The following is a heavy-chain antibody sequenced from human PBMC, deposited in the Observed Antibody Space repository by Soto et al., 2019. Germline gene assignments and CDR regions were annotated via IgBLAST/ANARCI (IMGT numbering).Heavy chain of an antibody. V-gene: IGHV3-48*02. CDR1: GFTFSTYS. D-gene: IGHD4-17*01. Sequence: EVQLVESGGVLVQPGGSLRLSCAASGFTFSTYSFNWVRQAPGKGLEWVSYIAGNSDFIYYADSVKGRFTISRDNAKNSLYLQMHSLRDEDTAVYYCARDFDYAFDNWGQGTLVTVSS. J-gene: IGHJ4*02. CDR2: IAGNSDFI. CDR3: ARDFDYAFDN.